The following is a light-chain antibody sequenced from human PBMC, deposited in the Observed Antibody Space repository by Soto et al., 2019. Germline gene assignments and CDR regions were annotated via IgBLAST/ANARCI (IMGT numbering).Light chain of an antibody. Sequence: IELTQYPGTLSLTPGERATRHRRTSQSVSNTYVAWYQQKPGQAPRLLIYDTSSRVTGIPDRFSGSGSGTDFALTISRLEPEDFAVFYCQQYGTSEIIFGQGTRLEIK. CDR2: DTS. J-gene: IGKJ5*01. CDR1: QSVSNTY. V-gene: IGKV3-20*01. CDR3: QQYGTSEII.